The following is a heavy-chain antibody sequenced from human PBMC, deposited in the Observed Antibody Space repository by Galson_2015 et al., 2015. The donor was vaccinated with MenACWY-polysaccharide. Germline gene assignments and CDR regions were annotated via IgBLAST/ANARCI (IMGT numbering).Heavy chain of an antibody. J-gene: IGHJ4*02. CDR3: ARERWVRGVFFDQ. CDR2: IRQDGSEK. V-gene: IGHV3-7*01. D-gene: IGHD3-10*01. Sequence: SLRLSCAASGFTFSNFWMSWVRQAPGKELVWVASIRQDGSEKYLVDSVKGRFTISRDNAENSQFLQMNSLRAEDTAVYYCARERWVRGVFFDQWGQGTLVTVSS. CDR1: GFTFSNFW.